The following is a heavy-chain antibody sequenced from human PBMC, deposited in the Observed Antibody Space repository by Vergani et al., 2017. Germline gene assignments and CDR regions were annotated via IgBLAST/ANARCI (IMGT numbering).Heavy chain of an antibody. CDR2: ISSSGGII. CDR1: GFTFRDYY. CDR3: TRDSYSGSPAFGFDP. Sequence: QVQLVESGGDLVKPGGSLRLSCAASGFTFRDYYMNWIRQAPGKGVEWVSYISSSGGIIYYADSVKGRFTISRDNAKNSLYLQMNSLRAEDTAIYYCTRDSYSGSPAFGFDPWGQGTLVTVS. V-gene: IGHV3-11*01. D-gene: IGHD1-26*01. J-gene: IGHJ5*02.